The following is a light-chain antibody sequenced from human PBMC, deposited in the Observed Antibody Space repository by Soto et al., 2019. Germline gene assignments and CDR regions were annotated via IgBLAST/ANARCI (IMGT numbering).Light chain of an antibody. V-gene: IGKV1-9*01. CDR1: QGISTY. J-gene: IGKJ1*01. Sequence: DIQLTQSPSFLSASVGDRVTITCRASQGISTYLTWYQQKPGKAPKLLIYSASTLQSGVPSRFSGSGSGTEFTLTISSLQTEDFATYFCQQLHSFPPTFGQGTKVEIK. CDR3: QQLHSFPPT. CDR2: SAS.